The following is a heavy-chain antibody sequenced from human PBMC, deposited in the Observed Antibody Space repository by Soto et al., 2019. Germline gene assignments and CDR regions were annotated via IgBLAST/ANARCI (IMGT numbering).Heavy chain of an antibody. Sequence: SLKVSCKASGGTFSSYTISWVRQAPGQGLEWMGRIIPILGIANYAQKFQGRVTITADKSTSTAYMELSSLRSEATAVYYCAREHCSGGSCSSVPEYFQHWRHGTPVPASS. D-gene: IGHD2-15*01. CDR3: AREHCSGGSCSSVPEYFQH. J-gene: IGHJ1*01. CDR1: GGTFSSYT. V-gene: IGHV1-69*04. CDR2: IIPILGIA.